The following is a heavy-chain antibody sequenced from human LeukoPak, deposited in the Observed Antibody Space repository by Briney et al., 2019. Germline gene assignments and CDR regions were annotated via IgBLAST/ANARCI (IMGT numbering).Heavy chain of an antibody. CDR3: ARLGYSYGYRDWFDP. J-gene: IGHJ5*02. V-gene: IGHV4-39*01. CDR1: GGSISTSNYY. D-gene: IGHD5-18*01. Sequence: SETLSLTCTVSGGSISTSNYYWGWIRQPPGKGLEWIGNIFYSGSTYYSPSLKSRVTISLDTSRNQFSLKLTSVTAADTAVYYCARLGYSYGYRDWFDPWGQGTLVTVSS. CDR2: IFYSGST.